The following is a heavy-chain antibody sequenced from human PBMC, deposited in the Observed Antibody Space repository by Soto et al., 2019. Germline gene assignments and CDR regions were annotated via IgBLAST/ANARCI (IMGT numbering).Heavy chain of an antibody. V-gene: IGHV3-21*01. D-gene: IGHD6-6*01. Sequence: GGSLRLSCAASGFTFRSYSMNWVRQAPGKMLEWVSSISSSSSYIYYADSVKGRFTISRDNAKNSLYLQMNSLRAADTAVYYCASLLYSSSSGVDYWGQGTLVTVSS. CDR1: GFTFRSYS. CDR2: ISSSSSYI. CDR3: ASLLYSSSSGVDY. J-gene: IGHJ4*02.